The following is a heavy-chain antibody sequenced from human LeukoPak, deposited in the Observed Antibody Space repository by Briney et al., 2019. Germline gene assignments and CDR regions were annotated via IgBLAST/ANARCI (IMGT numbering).Heavy chain of an antibody. Sequence: GGSLRLSCAASGFTFSSYAMHWVRQAPGKGLEWVAVISYDGSNKYYADSVKGRFTISRDNAKNSLYLQMNSLRAEDSALYYCARKRWELPDYWGQGTLVTVSS. D-gene: IGHD1-26*01. CDR3: ARKRWELPDY. J-gene: IGHJ4*02. V-gene: IGHV3-30*04. CDR2: ISYDGSNK. CDR1: GFTFSSYA.